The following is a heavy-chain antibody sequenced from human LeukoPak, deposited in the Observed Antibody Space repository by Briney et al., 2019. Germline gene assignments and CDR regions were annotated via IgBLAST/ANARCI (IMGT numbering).Heavy chain of an antibody. CDR2: IRYSGST. D-gene: IGHD6-13*01. V-gene: IGHV4-59*01. CDR1: GGSISSYY. J-gene: IGHJ4*02. CDR3: ARGGSSSSWPFYY. Sequence: SETLSLTCTVSGGSISSYYWSWIRQPPGKELEWIGYIRYSGSTNYNPSLKSRVTMSVDTSKNQFSLKLTSVTAADTAVYYCARGGSSSSWPFYYWGQGTLVTVSS.